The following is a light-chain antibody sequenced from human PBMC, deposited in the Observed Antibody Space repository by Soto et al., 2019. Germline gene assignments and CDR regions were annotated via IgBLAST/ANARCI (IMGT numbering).Light chain of an antibody. J-gene: IGKJ1*01. Sequence: IMFTQSPGTLSLSHGERATLSCRASQRISSMYLAWYQQKPGRAPRLIIYAASRRATGIPERFSGSESGTDFTLTISRLEPEDFAVYYCHQYDIPPQTFGRGTKVDIK. CDR1: QRISSMY. CDR2: AAS. CDR3: HQYDIPPQT. V-gene: IGKV3-20*01.